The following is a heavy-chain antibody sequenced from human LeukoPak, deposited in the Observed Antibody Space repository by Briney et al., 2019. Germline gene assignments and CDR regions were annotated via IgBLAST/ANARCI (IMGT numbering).Heavy chain of an antibody. J-gene: IGHJ4*02. CDR2: IYPGDSDT. CDR3: ARLSGRVVCSAGSCYIDS. V-gene: IGHV5-51*01. Sequence: GESLQISCKGSGYRSTSGWIGWVRQLPGKGLEWMGIIYPGDSDTRYSPSFQGQVTISADKSVNTAYLQWSSLKASDTAMYYCARLSGRVVCSAGSCYIDSWGQGTLVTVSS. CDR1: GYRSTSGW. D-gene: IGHD2-15*01.